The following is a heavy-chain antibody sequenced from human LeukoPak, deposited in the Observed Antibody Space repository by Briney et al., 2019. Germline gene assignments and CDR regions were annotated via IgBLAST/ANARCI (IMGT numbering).Heavy chain of an antibody. V-gene: IGHV1-2*02. Sequence: GASVKVSCKASGYTFTGYYIHWVRQAPGQGLEWMGWINPNSGGTNYAQKFQGRVTMTRDTSISTAYMDLSRLRSDDTAVYYCARLRRLSSWYKVDYWGQGTLVTVSS. D-gene: IGHD6-13*01. CDR3: ARLRRLSSWYKVDY. CDR1: GYTFTGYY. J-gene: IGHJ4*02. CDR2: INPNSGGT.